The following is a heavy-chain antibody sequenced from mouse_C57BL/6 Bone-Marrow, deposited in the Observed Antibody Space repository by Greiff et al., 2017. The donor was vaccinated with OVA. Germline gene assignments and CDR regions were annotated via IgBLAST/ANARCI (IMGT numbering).Heavy chain of an antibody. D-gene: IGHD1-1*01. CDR3: ARHFYYYGSSPYWYFDV. CDR1: GFTFSSYG. V-gene: IGHV5-6*01. CDR2: ISSGGSYT. Sequence: EVQGVESGGDLVKPGGSLKLSCAASGFTFSSYGMSWVRQTPDKRLEWVATISSGGSYTYYPDSVKGRFTLSRDNAKNTLYLQMSSLKSEDTAMYYFARHFYYYGSSPYWYFDVWGTGTTVTVSS. J-gene: IGHJ1*03.